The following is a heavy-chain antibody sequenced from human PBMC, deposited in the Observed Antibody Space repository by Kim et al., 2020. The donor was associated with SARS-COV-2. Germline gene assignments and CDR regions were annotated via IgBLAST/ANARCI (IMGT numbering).Heavy chain of an antibody. V-gene: IGHV4-4*07. Sequence: SETLSLTCTVSGGSISSYYWSWIRQPAGKGLEWIGRIYTSGSTNYNPSLKSRVTMSVDTSKNQFSLKLSSVTAADTAVYYCARDRMSKYYDILTGYPNSNWFDPWGQGTLVTVSS. CDR1: GGSISSYY. CDR3: ARDRMSKYYDILTGYPNSNWFDP. CDR2: IYTSGST. J-gene: IGHJ5*02. D-gene: IGHD3-9*01.